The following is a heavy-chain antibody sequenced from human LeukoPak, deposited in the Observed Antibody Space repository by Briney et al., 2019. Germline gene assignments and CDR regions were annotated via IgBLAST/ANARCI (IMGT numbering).Heavy chain of an antibody. V-gene: IGHV1-2*02. D-gene: IGHD2-15*01. CDR1: GYTFTGYY. J-gene: IGHJ4*02. CDR2: INPNSGGT. CDR3: ARASGGYCSGGSCYFLPDTFDY. Sequence: GASVKVSCKASGYTFTGYYMHWVRQAPGQGLEWMGWINPNSGGTNYAQKFQGRVTMTRDTSISTAYMELSRLRSDDTAVDYCARASGGYCSGGSCYFLPDTFDYWGQGTLVTVSS.